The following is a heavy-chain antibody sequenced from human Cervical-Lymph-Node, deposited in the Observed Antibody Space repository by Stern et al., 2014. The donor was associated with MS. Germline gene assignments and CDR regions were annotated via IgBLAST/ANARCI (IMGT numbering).Heavy chain of an antibody. J-gene: IGHJ6*02. V-gene: IGHV3-30*18. CDR3: AKDFAGIAVAGTYYYYGMDV. Sequence: VQLVESGGGVVQPGRSLRLSCAASGFTFRSYGMHWARQAPVKGLEWGAVISYDGSTKYSADSVKGVFTISRDHSKHTWYLQMNSLRAEDTAVYYCAKDFAGIAVAGTYYYYGMDVWGQGTTVTVSS. CDR1: GFTFRSYG. CDR2: ISYDGSTK. D-gene: IGHD6-19*01.